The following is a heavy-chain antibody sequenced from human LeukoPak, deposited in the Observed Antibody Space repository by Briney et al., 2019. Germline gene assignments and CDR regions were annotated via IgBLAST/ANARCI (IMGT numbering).Heavy chain of an antibody. J-gene: IGHJ4*02. CDR1: GYTFTGYY. Sequence: ASVKVSCKASGYTFTGYYMHWVRQAPGQGLEWMGWINPNSGGTNYAQKFLGRVTMTRDTSISTAYMELSRLRSDDTAVYYCARGTTTGRVAGMDYWGQGTLVTVSS. CDR3: ARGTTTGRVAGMDY. CDR2: INPNSGGT. V-gene: IGHV1-2*02. D-gene: IGHD6-19*01.